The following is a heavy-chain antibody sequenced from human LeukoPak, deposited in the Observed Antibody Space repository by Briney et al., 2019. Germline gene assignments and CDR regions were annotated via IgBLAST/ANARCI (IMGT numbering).Heavy chain of an antibody. J-gene: IGHJ4*02. CDR2: ISGSGGST. Sequence: GGSLRLSCAASGFTFSSYGMSWVRQAPGKGLEWVSAISGSGGSTYYADSVKGRFTISRDNSKSTLYLQMNSLRAEDTAVYYCARDLNWETYWGQGTLVTVSS. V-gene: IGHV3-23*01. CDR1: GFTFSSYG. CDR3: ARDLNWETY. D-gene: IGHD1-1*01.